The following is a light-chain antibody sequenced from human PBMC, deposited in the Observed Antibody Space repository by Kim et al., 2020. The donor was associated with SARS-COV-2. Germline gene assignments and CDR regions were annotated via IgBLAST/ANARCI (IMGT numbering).Light chain of an antibody. CDR3: QQYGSTPPIT. Sequence: EIVLTQSPGTLSLSPGERVTLSCRASQSVNSSYLTWYQQKPGQAPRLLIYGASRRASGIPDRFSGSGSGTDFTLTINRLEPEDVAVYYCQQYGSTPPITFGGGTKVDIK. V-gene: IGKV3-20*01. CDR1: QSVNSSY. J-gene: IGKJ4*01. CDR2: GAS.